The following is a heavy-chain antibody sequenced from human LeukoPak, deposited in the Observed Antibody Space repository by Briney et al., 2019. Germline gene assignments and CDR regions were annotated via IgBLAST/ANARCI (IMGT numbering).Heavy chain of an antibody. D-gene: IGHD6-13*01. CDR2: ISSSSSDI. CDR3: ARGGSSWYAVWFDP. V-gene: IGHV3-21*04. J-gene: IGHJ5*02. CDR1: GFIFSNYG. Sequence: GGSLRLSCAASGFIFSNYGMNWVRQAPGRGLEWVSFISSSSSDIYYADSVKGRFTISRDNAENSLYLQLNSLRAEDTAVYYCARGGSSWYAVWFDPWGQGTLVTVSS.